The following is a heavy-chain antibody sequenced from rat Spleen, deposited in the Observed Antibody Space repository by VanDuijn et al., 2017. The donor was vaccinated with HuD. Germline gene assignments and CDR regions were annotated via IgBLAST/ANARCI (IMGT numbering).Heavy chain of an antibody. CDR2: IWSGGST. J-gene: IGHJ2*01. V-gene: IGHV2-1*01. CDR1: GFSLISHS. CDR3: TRGLYYFDY. Sequence: QVQLKESGPGLVQSSQTLSLICTVSGFSLISHSVHWVRPPPGKGLEGMGGIWSGGSTDYNSALKSRLSISRDTSKSQVFLKMNSLQTEDTAIYFCTRGLYYFDYWGQGVMVTVSS.